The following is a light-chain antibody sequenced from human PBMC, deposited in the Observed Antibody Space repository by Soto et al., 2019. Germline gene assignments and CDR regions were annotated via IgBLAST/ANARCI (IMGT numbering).Light chain of an antibody. V-gene: IGKV1-5*01. CDR3: QQYNSYTWT. CDR1: QSISDW. J-gene: IGKJ1*01. Sequence: DIPMTQSPSTLSASVGDRVTITCRASQSISDWLAWYQQKPGKAPKLLIYDASGLASAVPSRFSGSGSGTEFTLTISSLQPDDFATYYCQQYNSYTWTFGQGTKVEIK. CDR2: DAS.